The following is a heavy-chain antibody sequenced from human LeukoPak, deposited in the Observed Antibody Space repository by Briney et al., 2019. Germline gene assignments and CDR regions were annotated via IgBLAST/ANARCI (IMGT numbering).Heavy chain of an antibody. CDR1: GGSISSSSYY. V-gene: IGHV4-39*02. CDR2: IYYSGST. J-gene: IGHJ4*02. D-gene: IGHD2-15*01. CDR3: ARRGAPDCSGGSCYKVDY. Sequence: SETLSLTCTVSGGSISSSSYYWGWIRQPPGKGLEWIGRIYYSGSTYYNPSLKSRVTISVDTSKNHFSLKLSSVTAADTAVYYCARRGAPDCSGGSCYKVDYWGQGTLVTVSS.